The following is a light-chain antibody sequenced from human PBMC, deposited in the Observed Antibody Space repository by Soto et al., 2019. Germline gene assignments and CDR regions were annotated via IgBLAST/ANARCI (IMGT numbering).Light chain of an antibody. J-gene: IGKJ1*01. Sequence: EMVLTQSPGTLSLSPGDRATLSCRASQSVSNDYLAWFQHRPGQTPKHLIYSVSSRATGVPDRFSGSGSGTDFTLTISRLEPEDFAMYYCLHHGSSLWTFGQGTKVDIK. V-gene: IGKV3-20*01. CDR1: QSVSNDY. CDR2: SVS. CDR3: LHHGSSLWT.